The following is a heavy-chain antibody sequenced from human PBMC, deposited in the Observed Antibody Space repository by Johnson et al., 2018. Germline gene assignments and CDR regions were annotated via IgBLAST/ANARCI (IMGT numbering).Heavy chain of an antibody. CDR3: ARGKYYYMDV. CDR2: INSYGSTT. V-gene: IGHV3-74*01. Sequence: VQLQESGGGFVQPGGSLRLSCAASGFTFSSYWMHWVRHAPGKGLVWVSRINSYGSTTNYAASVVGRCTISRGNAKNTLSRQRNSLRAEDTAVYYWARGKYYYMDVWCKGTTVTVSS. CDR1: GFTFSSYW. J-gene: IGHJ6*03.